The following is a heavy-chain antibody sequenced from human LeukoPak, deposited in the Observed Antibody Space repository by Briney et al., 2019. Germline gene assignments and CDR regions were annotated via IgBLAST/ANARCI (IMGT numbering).Heavy chain of an antibody. J-gene: IGHJ4*02. CDR1: GNTFTTCL. V-gene: IGHV5-51*01. D-gene: IGHD6-6*01. CDR2: IYPGDSDT. CDR3: ARPKYSSSLAFDY. Sequence: GESLKISCKDSGNTFTTCLIVWVRQMPGKSLECMGIIYPGDSDTKYRPSFQGQVTISADKSISTAYLQWRSLKASDTAIYYCARPKYSSSLAFDYWGQGTPVTVSS.